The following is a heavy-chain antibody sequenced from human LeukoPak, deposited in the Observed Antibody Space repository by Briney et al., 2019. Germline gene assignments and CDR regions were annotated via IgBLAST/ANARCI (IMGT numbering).Heavy chain of an antibody. D-gene: IGHD2-2*01. CDR3: AKGVVPAATLPWDWFDP. J-gene: IGHJ5*02. CDR1: GFSFGSYG. Sequence: PGGSLRLSCTASGFSFGSYGMHWVRQAPGKGLEWVSAISGSGGSTYYADSVKGRFTISRDNSKNTLYLQMNSLRAEDTAVYYCAKGVVPAATLPWDWFDPWGQGTLVTVSS. CDR2: ISGSGGST. V-gene: IGHV3-23*01.